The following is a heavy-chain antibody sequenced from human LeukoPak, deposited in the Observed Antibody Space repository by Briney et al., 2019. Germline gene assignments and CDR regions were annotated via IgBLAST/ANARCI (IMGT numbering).Heavy chain of an antibody. CDR1: XYTFTGYY. J-gene: IGHJ3*02. CDR3: ARDIAVAGHDAFDI. V-gene: IGHV1-2*02. D-gene: IGHD6-19*01. Sequence: XKASXYTFTGYYMHXVRQAPGQGLEWMGWINPNSGGTNYAQKFQGRVTMTRDTSISTAYMELSRLRSDDTAVYYCARDIAVAGHDAFDIWGQGTMVTVSS. CDR2: INPNSGGT.